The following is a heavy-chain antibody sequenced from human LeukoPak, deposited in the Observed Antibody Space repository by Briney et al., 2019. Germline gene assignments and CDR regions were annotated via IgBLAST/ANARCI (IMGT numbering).Heavy chain of an antibody. D-gene: IGHD5-18*01. J-gene: IGHJ4*02. CDR1: GFTFTTYG. CDR2: ISGSGDAA. Sequence: GGSLRLSCAASGFTFTTYGMSWVRQAPGKGLEWVSVISGSGDAAYYADSVKGRFTISRDNSKNTVSLQMNSLRAEDTAIYYCASEDSRFDYWGQGTLVTVSS. V-gene: IGHV3-23*01. CDR3: ASEDSRFDY.